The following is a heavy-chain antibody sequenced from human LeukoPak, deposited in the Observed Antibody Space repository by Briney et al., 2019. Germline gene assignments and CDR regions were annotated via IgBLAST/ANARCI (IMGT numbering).Heavy chain of an antibody. CDR2: IWYDGSNK. D-gene: IGHD1-26*01. Sequence: GGSLRLSCAASGFTFSSYVMHWVRQAPGKGLEWVAVIWYDGSNKYYADSVKGRFTISRDNSKNTLYLQMNSLRAEDTAVYYCARDTRFSGSYSYYYYGMDVWGQGTTVTVSS. J-gene: IGHJ6*02. CDR3: ARDTRFSGSYSYYYYGMDV. V-gene: IGHV3-33*01. CDR1: GFTFSSYV.